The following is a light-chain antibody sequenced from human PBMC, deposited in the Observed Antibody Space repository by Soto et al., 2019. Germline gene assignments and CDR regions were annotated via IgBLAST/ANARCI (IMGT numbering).Light chain of an antibody. CDR3: QEYNDWPLFT. CDR2: GAS. J-gene: IGKJ3*01. Sequence: EIVMTQSPATLSVSPGDTAILSCRASQSVSTNLAWYQQKPGQAPRLLIYGASTRATDIPARFTGSGSGTEFTFTISSLQSEDFTVYYCQEYNDWPLFTFGPGTRVDFK. V-gene: IGKV3-15*01. CDR1: QSVSTN.